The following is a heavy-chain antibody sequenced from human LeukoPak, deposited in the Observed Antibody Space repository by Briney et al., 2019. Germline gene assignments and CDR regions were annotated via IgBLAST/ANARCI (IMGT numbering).Heavy chain of an antibody. CDR2: IDTDGSST. D-gene: IGHD6-13*01. J-gene: IGHJ4*02. Sequence: GGSLRLSCAASGFTFRSYWMHWVRQAPGKGLVWVSRIDTDGSSTSYADSVRGRFTISRDNAKNTLYLQMNSLRAEDTAVYYCARGTSPYSRDGYYWCQGTLVTVSS. CDR1: GFTFRSYW. V-gene: IGHV3-74*01. CDR3: ARGTSPYSRDGYY.